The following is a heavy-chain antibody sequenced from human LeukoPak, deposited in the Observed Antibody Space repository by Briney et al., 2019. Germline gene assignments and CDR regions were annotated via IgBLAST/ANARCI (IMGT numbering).Heavy chain of an antibody. J-gene: IGHJ3*01. V-gene: IGHV3-74*01. CDR1: GFTFTNYW. CDR3: ARSQSGVFDV. CDR2: MNSDGTSI. D-gene: IGHD2-15*01. Sequence: GGSLRLSCIVSGFTFTNYWMQWVRQVPGKGLVWVARMNSDGTSIIHADSVKGRFTISRDNAENTLYLQMNSLRPEDTALYYCARSQSGVFDVWGQGTMVIVSS.